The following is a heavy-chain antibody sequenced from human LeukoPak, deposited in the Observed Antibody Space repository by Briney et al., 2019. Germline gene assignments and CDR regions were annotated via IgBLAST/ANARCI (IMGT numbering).Heavy chain of an antibody. Sequence: SETLSLTCAVYGGSFSGYYWGWIRQPPGKGLEWIGEINHSGSTNYNPSLKSRVTISVDTSKNQFSLKLSSVTAADTAVYYCARFVLGYCSGGSCPNFDYWGQGTLVTVSS. V-gene: IGHV4-34*01. J-gene: IGHJ4*02. CDR2: INHSGST. D-gene: IGHD2-15*01. CDR3: ARFVLGYCSGGSCPNFDY. CDR1: GGSFSGYY.